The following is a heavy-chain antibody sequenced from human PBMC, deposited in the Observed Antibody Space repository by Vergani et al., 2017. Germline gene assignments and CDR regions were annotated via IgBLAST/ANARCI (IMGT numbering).Heavy chain of an antibody. CDR1: GYDFIDYY. D-gene: IGHD2-21*02. CDR3: ARDCPGGGGDCSAGWYFDL. J-gene: IGHJ2*01. V-gene: IGHV1-69-2*01. Sequence: VPLVQSGAEVRKPWTTVKISCKISGYDFIDYYIHWVQQAPGKGLEWVGLIDPEDGETINAENFQGRVTITADSSTNTAYMELSSLTSEDTAVYYCARDCPGGGGDCSAGWYFDLWGSGTMVTVSS. CDR2: IDPEDGET.